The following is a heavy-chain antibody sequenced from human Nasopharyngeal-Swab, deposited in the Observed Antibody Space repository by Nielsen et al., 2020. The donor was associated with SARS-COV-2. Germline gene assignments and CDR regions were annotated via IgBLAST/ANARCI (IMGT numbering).Heavy chain of an antibody. V-gene: IGHV3-15*01. J-gene: IGHJ4*02. D-gene: IGHD2-21*02. CDR1: GFTFSSYW. CDR2: IKSKTDGGTT. CDR3: TTDLRPATASYYFDY. Sequence: GGSLRLSCAASGFTFSSYWMSWVRQAPGKGLEWVGRIKSKTDGGTTDYAAPVKGRFTISRDDSKNTLYLQMNSLKTEDTAVYYCTTDLRPATASYYFDYWGQGTLVTVSS.